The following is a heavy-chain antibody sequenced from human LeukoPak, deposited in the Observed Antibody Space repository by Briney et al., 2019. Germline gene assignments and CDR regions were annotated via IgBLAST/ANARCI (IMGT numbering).Heavy chain of an antibody. J-gene: IGHJ4*02. CDR2: IHNSGST. Sequence: PSETLSLTCGVSGGSISSGSYYGSWFRQPPGKGLEWIGYIHNSGSTSYNPSLRSRVTMSVNKSRNQFSLKRSSVNAADTAVYYCASFAELEIDYWGQGTLVTVSS. V-gene: IGHV4-61*01. CDR1: GGSISSGSYY. D-gene: IGHD1-1*01. CDR3: ASFAELEIDY.